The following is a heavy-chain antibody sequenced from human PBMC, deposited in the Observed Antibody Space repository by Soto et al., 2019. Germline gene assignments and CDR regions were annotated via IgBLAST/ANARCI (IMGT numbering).Heavy chain of an antibody. CDR1: GGSISSGGYY. V-gene: IGHV4-31*03. CDR3: AREEGGRIRSWWFDP. J-gene: IGHJ5*02. CDR2: IYYSGST. D-gene: IGHD3-16*01. Sequence: VQLQESGPGLVKPSQTLSLTCTVSGGSISSGGYYWSWIRQHPGKGLEWIGYIYYSGSTYYNPSLQSRVTISVDTSKNQFSLKLSSVTAADTAVYYCAREEGGRIRSWWFDPWGQGTLVTVSS.